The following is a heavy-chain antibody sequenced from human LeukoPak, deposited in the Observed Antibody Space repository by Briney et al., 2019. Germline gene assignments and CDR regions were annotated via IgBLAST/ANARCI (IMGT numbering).Heavy chain of an antibody. V-gene: IGHV4-30-4*01. Sequence: SETLSLTCTVSGGSISSGDYYWSWIRQPPGKGLEWIGYIYYSGSTYYNPSLKSRVTISVDTSKNQFSLKLSSVTAADTAVYYCAREEVAAAGGYYFDYWGQGTLVTVSS. CDR1: GGSISSGDYY. D-gene: IGHD6-13*01. CDR3: AREEVAAAGGYYFDY. J-gene: IGHJ4*02. CDR2: IYYSGST.